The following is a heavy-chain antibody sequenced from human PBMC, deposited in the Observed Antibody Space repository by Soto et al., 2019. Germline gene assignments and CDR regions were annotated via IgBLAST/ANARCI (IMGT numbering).Heavy chain of an antibody. CDR3: ARSQGSSTSLEIYYYYYYGMDV. J-gene: IGHJ6*02. D-gene: IGHD2-2*01. CDR2: IIPIPGTA. Sequence: QVQLVQSGAEVKKPGSSVKVSCKASGGTFSSYAISWVRQAPGQGLEWMGGIIPIPGTANYAQKFQGRVTSTADESTSTAYMAPSSLRSEDTAVYYCARSQGSSTSLEIYYYYYYGMDVWGQGTTVTVSS. V-gene: IGHV1-69*01. CDR1: GGTFSSYA.